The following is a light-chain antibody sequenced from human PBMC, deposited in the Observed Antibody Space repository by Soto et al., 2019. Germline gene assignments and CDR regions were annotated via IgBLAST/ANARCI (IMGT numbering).Light chain of an antibody. J-gene: IGLJ2*01. CDR3: SSYTSSSTVV. Sequence: QSALTQPASVSGSPGQSITISCTGTSSDVGRYNYVSWCQQHPGKAPKLIIYDVNTRPSGVSNRFSGSKSGNTASLTISWLQAEDEADYSCSSYTSSSTVVFGGGTKLTVL. CDR1: SSDVGRYNY. V-gene: IGLV2-14*01. CDR2: DVN.